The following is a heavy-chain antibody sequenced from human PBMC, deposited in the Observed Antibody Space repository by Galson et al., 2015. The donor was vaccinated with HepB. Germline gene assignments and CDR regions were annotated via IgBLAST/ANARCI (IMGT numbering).Heavy chain of an antibody. D-gene: IGHD6-13*01. CDR1: GFTFSSQA. Sequence: SLRLSCAASGFTFSSQAMSWVRQAPGKGLECVSVISGSGGTTYYADSVKGRFTTSRDNSKNTLYLQMNSLRAEDTALYYCAKDLGSWSDYWGQGTLVTVSS. CDR3: AKDLGSWSDY. V-gene: IGHV3-23*01. J-gene: IGHJ4*02. CDR2: ISGSGGTT.